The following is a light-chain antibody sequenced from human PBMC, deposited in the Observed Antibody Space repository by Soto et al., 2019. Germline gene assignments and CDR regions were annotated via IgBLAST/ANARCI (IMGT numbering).Light chain of an antibody. CDR1: QSVINN. Sequence: EIVMTQSPATLSVAAGEIATLSCWASQSVINNLAWYQQKPGQAPRLLIYGASTRATGIPDRFSGSGSGTDFTLTISRLEREDFAVYYCQQYAGSPRTFGQGTKVDI. CDR3: QQYAGSPRT. J-gene: IGKJ1*01. V-gene: IGKV3-20*01. CDR2: GAS.